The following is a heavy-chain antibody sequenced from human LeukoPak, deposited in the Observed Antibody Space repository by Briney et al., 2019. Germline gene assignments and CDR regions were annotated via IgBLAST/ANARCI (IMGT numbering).Heavy chain of an antibody. CDR1: GGSISSYY. Sequence: SETLSLTCTVSGGSISSYYWGWIRQPPGKGLEWIGSIYHSGSTDYNPSLKSRVTISVDTSKNQFSLKLRSVTAADTAVYYCARDHAYCGGDCYFDFWDQGTLVTVSS. D-gene: IGHD2-21*02. CDR2: IYHSGST. CDR3: ARDHAYCGGDCYFDF. V-gene: IGHV4-38-2*02. J-gene: IGHJ4*02.